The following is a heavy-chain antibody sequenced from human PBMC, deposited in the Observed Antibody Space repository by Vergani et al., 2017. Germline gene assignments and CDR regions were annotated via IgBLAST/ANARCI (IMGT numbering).Heavy chain of an antibody. CDR1: GFTFSSYG. CDR2: INHSGST. V-gene: IGHV4-34*01. D-gene: IGHD3-22*01. Sequence: QVQLVESGGGVVQPGRSLRLSCAASGFTFSSYGMHWVRQAPGKGLEWIGEINHSGSTNYNPSLKSRVTISVDTSKNQFSLKLSSVTAADTAVYYCARGVGYDSSGYYGYYFDYWGQGTLVTVSS. J-gene: IGHJ4*02. CDR3: ARGVGYDSSGYYGYYFDY.